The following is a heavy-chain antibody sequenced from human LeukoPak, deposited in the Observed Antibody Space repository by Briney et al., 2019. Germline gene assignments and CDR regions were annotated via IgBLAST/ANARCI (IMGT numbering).Heavy chain of an antibody. Sequence: ASVKVSCKASGYTFTSYAMNWVRQAPGLGLEWMGWINTNTGNPTYAQGFTGRFVFSLDTSVSTAYLQISSLKAEDTAVYYCARERSFYYDFWSGYSEIDYWGQGTLVTVSS. CDR2: INTNTGNP. CDR3: ARERSFYYDFWSGYSEIDY. J-gene: IGHJ4*02. D-gene: IGHD3-3*01. V-gene: IGHV7-4-1*02. CDR1: GYTFTSYA.